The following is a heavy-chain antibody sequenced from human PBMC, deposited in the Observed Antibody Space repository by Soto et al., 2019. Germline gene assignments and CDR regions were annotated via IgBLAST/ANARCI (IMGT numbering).Heavy chain of an antibody. J-gene: IGHJ4*02. CDR1: GYTFSSYW. V-gene: IGHV5-51*01. D-gene: IGHD3-22*01. CDR3: ARARDSSSNYCLDH. Sequence: GESLKISCQGSGYTFSSYWIGWVRQMPGKGLELVGIIYPGDSDTKYSPSFQGQVTISADKSISTAYLQWSSLEASDSGLYYCARARDSSSNYCLDHWGQGTLVTVSS. CDR2: IYPGDSDT.